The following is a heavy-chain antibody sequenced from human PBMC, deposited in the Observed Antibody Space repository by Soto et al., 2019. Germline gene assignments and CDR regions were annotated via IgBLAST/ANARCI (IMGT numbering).Heavy chain of an antibody. CDR1: GGTFSSSA. D-gene: IGHD3-22*01. V-gene: IGHV1-69*12. Sequence: QVQLVQSGDEVKKPGSSVKVSCKASGGTFSSSAISWVRQAPGQGLEWMGGITPIFGTANYAQKFQGRVTITADESTSTAYMELSSLRSEDTAVYYCTRCLIRYHSIGYYDGICGMDLWGQGTTVTVSS. J-gene: IGHJ6*02. CDR3: TRCLIRYHSIGYYDGICGMDL. CDR2: ITPIFGTA.